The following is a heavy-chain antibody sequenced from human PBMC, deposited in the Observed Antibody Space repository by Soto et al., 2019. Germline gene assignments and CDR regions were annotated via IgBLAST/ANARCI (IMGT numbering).Heavy chain of an antibody. V-gene: IGHV1-18*01. Sequence: GAPVKVSCKASGYTFTSYGISWVQQAPGQGLEWMGWISAYNGNTNYAQKLQGRVTMTTDTSTSTAYMELRSLRSDDTAVYYCARGGRITIFGVVTRHAFDIWGQGTMVTVS. J-gene: IGHJ3*02. CDR2: ISAYNGNT. CDR3: ARGGRITIFGVVTRHAFDI. D-gene: IGHD3-3*01. CDR1: GYTFTSYG.